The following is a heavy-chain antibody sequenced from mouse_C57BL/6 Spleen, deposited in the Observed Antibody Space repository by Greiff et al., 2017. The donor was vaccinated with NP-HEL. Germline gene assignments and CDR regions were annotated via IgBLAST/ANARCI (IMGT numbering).Heavy chain of an antibody. D-gene: IGHD1-1*01. V-gene: IGHV3-8*01. CDR3: ASAHYGSSYVMDY. Sequence: EVKLMESGPGLAKPSQTLSLPCSVTGYSITSDYWNWIRKFPGNKLEYMGYISYSGSTYYTPSLKSRISIPRDTSKNQYYLQLNSVTTEDTATYYCASAHYGSSYVMDYWGQGTSVTVSS. CDR2: ISYSGST. J-gene: IGHJ4*01. CDR1: GYSITSDY.